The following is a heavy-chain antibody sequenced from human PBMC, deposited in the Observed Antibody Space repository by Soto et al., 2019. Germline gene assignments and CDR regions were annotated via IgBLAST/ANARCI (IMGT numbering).Heavy chain of an antibody. CDR3: AKSRYYDWLLFYFQH. CDR2: ISYDGSNK. J-gene: IGHJ1*01. D-gene: IGHD3-9*01. Sequence: PGGSLRLSCAASGFTFSSYGMHWVRQAPGKGLEWVAVISYDGSNKYYADSVKGRFTISRGNSKHTLYLQMNSLRAEDTAVYYCAKSRYYDWLLFYFQHWGQGTLVTVSS. V-gene: IGHV3-30*18. CDR1: GFTFSSYG.